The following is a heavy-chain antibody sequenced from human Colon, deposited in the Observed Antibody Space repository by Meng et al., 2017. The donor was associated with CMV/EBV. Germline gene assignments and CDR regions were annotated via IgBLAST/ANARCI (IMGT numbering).Heavy chain of an antibody. CDR2: MFHSGDT. D-gene: IGHD3-3*01. J-gene: IGHJ4*02. Sequence: QVRLQESTPGLVKPSGTLSLTCVVSGVSISSGNWWNWVRQSPGKGLEWIGEMFHSGDTNYNPSLRSRMSISLDRSKNQVSPILSSVTAADSAVYYCATARSGCSSDSCFLENWGRGTLVTFSS. CDR3: ATARSGCSSDSCFLEN. CDR1: GVSISSGNW. V-gene: IGHV4-4*02.